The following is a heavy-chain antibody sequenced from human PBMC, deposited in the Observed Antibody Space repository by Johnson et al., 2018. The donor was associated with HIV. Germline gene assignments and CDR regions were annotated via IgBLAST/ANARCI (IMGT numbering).Heavy chain of an antibody. CDR3: ARDFNAGSPDGAFDI. V-gene: IGHV3-53*01. J-gene: IGHJ3*02. CDR1: GFTVSSNY. D-gene: IGHD5-24*01. Sequence: VQLVESGGGLIQPGGSLRLSCAASGFTVSSNYMSWVRQPPGKGLEWVSVIYSGGNTYYADSVKGRFTISRDNSKNTLYPQMNSLSAEDTALYYCARDFNAGSPDGAFDIWGQGTMVTVSS. CDR2: IYSGGNT.